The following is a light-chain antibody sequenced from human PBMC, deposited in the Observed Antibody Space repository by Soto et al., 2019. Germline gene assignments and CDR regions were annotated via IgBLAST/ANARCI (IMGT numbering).Light chain of an antibody. V-gene: IGLV2-14*01. Sequence: QSALTQPASVSGSPGQSITISCTGTSSDVGGYNYVSWYQHHPGKAPKLIIYEVSYRPSGVSDRFSASKSGNTASLTISGLQAEDEADYSFSSYTSNTPPYVFGTGTKVTVL. CDR2: EVS. CDR1: SSDVGGYNY. J-gene: IGLJ1*01. CDR3: SSYTSNTPPYV.